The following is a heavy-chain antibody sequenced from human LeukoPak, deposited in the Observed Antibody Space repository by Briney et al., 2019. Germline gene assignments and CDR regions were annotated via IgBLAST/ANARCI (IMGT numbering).Heavy chain of an antibody. CDR1: GYTFTSYG. D-gene: IGHD6-13*01. Sequence: ASVKVSCKASGYTFTSYGISWVRQAPGQGLEWMGWISAYNGNTNYAQKLQGRVTMTTDTSTSTAYMELMSLRSDDTAGYYCARRLAAARNNWFDPWGQGTLVTVSS. CDR2: ISAYNGNT. CDR3: ARRLAAARNNWFDP. J-gene: IGHJ5*02. V-gene: IGHV1-18*01.